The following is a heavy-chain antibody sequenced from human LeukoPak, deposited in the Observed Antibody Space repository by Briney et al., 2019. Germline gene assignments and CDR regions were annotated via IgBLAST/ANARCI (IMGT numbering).Heavy chain of an antibody. CDR1: GGSVSSGSYY. D-gene: IGHD5-18*01. J-gene: IGHJ5*02. Sequence: SETLSLACTVSGGSVSSGSYYWSWIRQPPGKGLEWIGYIYYSGSTNYNPSLKSRVTISVDTSKNQFSLKLSSVTAADTAVYYCARNGYSYGKNWFDPWGQGTLVTVSS. CDR2: IYYSGST. V-gene: IGHV4-61*01. CDR3: ARNGYSYGKNWFDP.